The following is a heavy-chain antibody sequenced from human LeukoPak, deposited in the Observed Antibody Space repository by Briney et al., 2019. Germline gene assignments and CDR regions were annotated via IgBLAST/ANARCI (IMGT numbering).Heavy chain of an antibody. J-gene: IGHJ4*02. CDR2: IIPILGIA. Sequence: ASVKVSCKASGGTFSSYAISWVRQAPGQGLEWMGRIIPILGIANYAQKFQGRVTITADKSTSTAYMELSSLRSEDTAVYYCARAGPHWYFDYWGQGTLVTVSS. V-gene: IGHV1-69*04. CDR1: GGTFSSYA. CDR3: ARAGPHWYFDY. D-gene: IGHD1-1*01.